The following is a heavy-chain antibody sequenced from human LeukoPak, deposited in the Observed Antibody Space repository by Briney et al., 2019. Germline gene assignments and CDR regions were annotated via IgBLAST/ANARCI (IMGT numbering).Heavy chain of an antibody. CDR3: AREGITTTMDIVVVPAASLIRLGAFDI. CDR2: IYTSGST. J-gene: IGHJ3*02. Sequence: SETLSLTCTVSGGSISSYYWSWIRQPAGKGLEWIGRIYTSGSTNYNPSLKSRVTMSVDTSKNQFSLKLSSVTAADTAVYYCAREGITTTMDIVVVPAASLIRLGAFDIWGQGTMVTVSS. CDR1: GGSISSYY. V-gene: IGHV4-4*07. D-gene: IGHD2-2*03.